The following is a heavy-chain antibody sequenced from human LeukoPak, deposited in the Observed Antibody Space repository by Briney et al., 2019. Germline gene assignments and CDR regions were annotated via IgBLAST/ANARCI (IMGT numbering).Heavy chain of an antibody. CDR1: GGSISSYY. CDR2: IYNSRDT. Sequence: SETLSLTCTVSGGSISSYYWSWIRQPPGKGLEWLGYIYNSRDTNYNPSLKSRVTFSADTSKNQFSLKLRSVNAGDTAGYYWARKGPIAATGPDYWGQGSLVTVSS. CDR3: ARKGPIAATGPDY. V-gene: IGHV4-59*13. D-gene: IGHD6-13*01. J-gene: IGHJ4*02.